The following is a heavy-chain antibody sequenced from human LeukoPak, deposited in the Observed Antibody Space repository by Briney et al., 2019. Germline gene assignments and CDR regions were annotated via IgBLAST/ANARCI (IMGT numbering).Heavy chain of an antibody. D-gene: IGHD2-21*02. CDR1: GGSITTFY. CDR3: ARQLRSDAFDF. CDR2: IFYTGTT. Sequence: PSETLSLTCNVSGGSITTFYWSWIRQPPGKGLEWIGYIFYTGTTHYNPSLKSRVTISVDSSKNQFSLSLSSVTAADTAVYYCARQLRSDAFDFWDQGTLVTVSS. V-gene: IGHV4-59*08. J-gene: IGHJ3*01.